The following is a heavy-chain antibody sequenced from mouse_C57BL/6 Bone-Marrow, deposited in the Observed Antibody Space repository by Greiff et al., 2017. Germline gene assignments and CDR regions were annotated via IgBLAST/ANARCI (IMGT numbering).Heavy chain of an antibody. Sequence: EVQLQESGAELVRPGASVKLSCTASGFNIKDDYMHWVKQRPEQGLEWIGWIDPENGDTEYASKFQGKATITADTSSNTAYLQLSSLTSEDTAFYYCTTDYYGSHWYFDVWGTGTTVTVSS. D-gene: IGHD1-1*01. CDR1: GFNIKDDY. V-gene: IGHV14-4*01. CDR3: TTDYYGSHWYFDV. J-gene: IGHJ1*03. CDR2: IDPENGDT.